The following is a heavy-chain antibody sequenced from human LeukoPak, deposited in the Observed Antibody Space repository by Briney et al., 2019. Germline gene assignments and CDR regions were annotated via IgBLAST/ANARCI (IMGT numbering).Heavy chain of an antibody. D-gene: IGHD6-25*01. V-gene: IGHV3-74*01. J-gene: IGHJ3*02. Sequence: GGSLTLSCAASGFTFSSYCMHWVRQAPGKGLVWVSRINSDGSSTSYADPEKGRLTISRDNAKNTLYLQMNSLRGEGTAVYYCARRSAAKDAFDIWGQGTMVTVSS. CDR2: INSDGSST. CDR1: GFTFSSYC. CDR3: ARRSAAKDAFDI.